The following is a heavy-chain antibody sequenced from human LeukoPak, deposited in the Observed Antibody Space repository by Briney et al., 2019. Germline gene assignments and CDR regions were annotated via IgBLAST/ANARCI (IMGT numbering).Heavy chain of an antibody. Sequence: GGTLRLSCAASGFTFSSHGMSWVRQAPGKGLEWVRTISGSGDYTYYADSVKGRFTISRDNSKNTLYLQMNSLRAEDTAVYYCAKVTYGSGTYGAFDSWGQGTLVTVSS. CDR3: AKVTYGSGTYGAFDS. CDR2: ISGSGDYT. CDR1: GFTFSSHG. V-gene: IGHV3-23*01. J-gene: IGHJ4*02. D-gene: IGHD3-10*01.